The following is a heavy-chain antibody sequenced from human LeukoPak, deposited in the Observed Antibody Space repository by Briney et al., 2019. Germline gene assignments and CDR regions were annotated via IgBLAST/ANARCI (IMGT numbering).Heavy chain of an antibody. D-gene: IGHD3-10*01. CDR3: ARDSGWLGDFDY. Sequence: GGSLRLSCAASAFTVSLNYMSWVRQAPGKGLEWVAVISYDGSNKYYADSVKGRFTISRDNSKNTLYLQMNSLRAEDTAVYYCARDSGWLGDFDYWGQGTLVTVSS. J-gene: IGHJ4*02. CDR2: ISYDGSNK. V-gene: IGHV3-30-3*01. CDR1: AFTVSLNY.